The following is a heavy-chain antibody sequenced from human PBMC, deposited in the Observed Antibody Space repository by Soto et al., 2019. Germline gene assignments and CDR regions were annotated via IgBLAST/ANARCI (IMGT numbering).Heavy chain of an antibody. V-gene: IGHV1-69*12. J-gene: IGHJ5*02. CDR1: GGTFSSYA. CDR3: ARDQNCNYDCFDP. CDR2: IIPIFGTT. D-gene: IGHD1-7*01. Sequence: QVQLVQSGAEVKKPGSSVKVSCKASGGTFSSYAISWVRQAPGQGLEWMGGIIPIFGTTNYAQKFQGRVTITADESTSTADMELSSLRSEDRAVDYCARDQNCNYDCFDPWGQGTLVTVAT.